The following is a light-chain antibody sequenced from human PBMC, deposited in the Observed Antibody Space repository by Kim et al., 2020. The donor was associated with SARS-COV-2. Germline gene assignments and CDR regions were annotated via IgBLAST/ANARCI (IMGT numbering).Light chain of an antibody. CDR3: NSRASSGNHLV. V-gene: IGLV3-19*01. CDR2: GKN. J-gene: IGLJ3*02. CDR1: SLRSYY. Sequence: SSELTQDPAVSVALGQTVRITCQGDSLRSYYASWYQQKPGQAPVLVIYGKNNRPSGIPDRFSGSSSGNTASLTIPGAQAEDAADYYCNSRASSGNHLVFG.